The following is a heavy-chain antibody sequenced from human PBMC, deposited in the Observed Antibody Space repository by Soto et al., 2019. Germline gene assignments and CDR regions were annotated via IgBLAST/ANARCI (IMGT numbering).Heavy chain of an antibody. D-gene: IGHD2-2*01. V-gene: IGHV4-34*01. Sequence: PSETLSLTCAVYGGSFSGYHWSWIRQPPGKGLEWIGEINHSGSTNYNPSLKSRVTISVDTSKNQFSLKLSSVTAADTAVYYCARIRDSVVPAARTFDYWGQGTLVTVSS. J-gene: IGHJ4*02. CDR1: GGSFSGYH. CDR2: INHSGST. CDR3: ARIRDSVVPAARTFDY.